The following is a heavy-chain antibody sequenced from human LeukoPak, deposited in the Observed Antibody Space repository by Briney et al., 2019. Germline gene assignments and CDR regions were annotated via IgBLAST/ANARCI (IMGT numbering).Heavy chain of an antibody. Sequence: GGSLALTCAAYEFTFSSYSMSWVRQPPGKGLEWVSGIRSTGGGTYYADSVKGRFTISRDNSKNTLYLQMNSLGAEDTAVYYCAKELAAVGVPSFDSWGQGTLVTVSS. CDR2: IRSTGGGT. CDR3: AKELAAVGVPSFDS. V-gene: IGHV3-23*01. CDR1: EFTFSSYS. D-gene: IGHD6-13*01. J-gene: IGHJ4*02.